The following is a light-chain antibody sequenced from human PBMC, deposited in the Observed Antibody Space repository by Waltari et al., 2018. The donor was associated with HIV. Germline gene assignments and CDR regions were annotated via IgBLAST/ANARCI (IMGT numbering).Light chain of an antibody. V-gene: IGKV2-40*01. CDR3: MQRIDFPIT. CDR1: ESLWDTDGGNTY. Sequence: DTVMTQTPLALPVNPGEPASISCKSSESLWDTDGGNTYLDWYLQKPGQSPQHLIYMLSYRASGVPDRFSGSGSGSDFTLKISRVEAEDVGVYYCMQRIDFPITFGQGTRLEIK. CDR2: MLS. J-gene: IGKJ5*01.